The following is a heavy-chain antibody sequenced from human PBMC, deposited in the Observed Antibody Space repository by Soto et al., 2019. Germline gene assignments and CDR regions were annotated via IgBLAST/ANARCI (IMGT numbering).Heavy chain of an antibody. D-gene: IGHD5-12*01. CDR1: GYTFSSFY. V-gene: IGHV1-46*01. Sequence: QVQLMQSGTEVKEPGASVNLSCKASGYTFSSFYIHWVRQAPGQGLDWVGIMNPSGDRTNYAQNFQGRVTMTRYTATSTVYMELSSLRSEDTAVYYCARGRGYSGDDLQEDGFDVWGQGTMGTVS. CDR3: ARGRGYSGDDLQEDGFDV. J-gene: IGHJ3*01. CDR2: MNPSGDRT.